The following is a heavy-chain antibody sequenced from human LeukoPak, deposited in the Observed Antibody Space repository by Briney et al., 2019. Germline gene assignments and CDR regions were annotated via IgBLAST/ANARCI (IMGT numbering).Heavy chain of an antibody. V-gene: IGHV3-21*01. J-gene: IGHJ4*02. D-gene: IGHD6-13*01. Sequence: PGGSLRLFCAASGFTFSSYSMHWVRHAPGEGLEWVSSISSSSSYIYYADSVKGRFTISRDNAKNSLYLQMNSLRAEDTAVYYCARDKGIAAAPDYWGQGTLVTVSS. CDR2: ISSSSSYI. CDR1: GFTFSSYS. CDR3: ARDKGIAAAPDY.